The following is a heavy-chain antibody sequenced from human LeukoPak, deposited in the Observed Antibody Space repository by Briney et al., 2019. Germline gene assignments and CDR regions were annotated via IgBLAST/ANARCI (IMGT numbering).Heavy chain of an antibody. CDR3: ARDPLGGGSDFDY. Sequence: ASVKVSFKASGYTFTSYYMHWVRQAPGQGLEWMGIINPSGGSTSYAQKFQGRVTMTRDTSTSTVYMELSSLRSEDTAVYYCARDPLGGGSDFDYWGQGTLVTVSP. V-gene: IGHV1-46*01. J-gene: IGHJ4*02. D-gene: IGHD1-26*01. CDR1: GYTFTSYY. CDR2: INPSGGST.